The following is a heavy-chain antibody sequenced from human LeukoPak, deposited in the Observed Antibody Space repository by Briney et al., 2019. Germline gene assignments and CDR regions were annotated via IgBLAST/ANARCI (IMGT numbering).Heavy chain of an antibody. Sequence: PGGSLRLSCAASLFSFSDFSMAWIRQAPGEGLEWVSYISSSGSTINYADSVKGRFTISRDNAKHSLYLQMNSLRAEDTAVYYCARFRLTVTTYAHLDYWGQGTLVTVSS. CDR1: LFSFSDFS. CDR2: ISSSGSTI. CDR3: ARFRLTVTTYAHLDY. D-gene: IGHD4-17*01. J-gene: IGHJ4*02. V-gene: IGHV3-11*01.